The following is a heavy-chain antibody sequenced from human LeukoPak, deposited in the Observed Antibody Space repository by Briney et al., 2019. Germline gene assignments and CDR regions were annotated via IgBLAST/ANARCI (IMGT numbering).Heavy chain of an antibody. D-gene: IGHD5-12*01. J-gene: IGHJ4*02. CDR2: IYICGST. Sequence: SETLSLTCTVSGGSLSSHHRSSIRQPAGPELEGFGYIYICGSTKYNTSIRRRITVSVYTSTSQFSMKLSSVTAADTAVYYCARYRAGGYSGYDNFDYWGQGTLVTVSS. V-gene: IGHV4-59*11. CDR3: ARYRAGGYSGYDNFDY. CDR1: GGSLSSHH.